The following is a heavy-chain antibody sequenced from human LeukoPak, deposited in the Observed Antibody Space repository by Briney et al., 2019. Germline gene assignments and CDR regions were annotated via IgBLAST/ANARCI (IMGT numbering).Heavy chain of an antibody. CDR1: GFTFSNYW. CDR3: ARDQGAAGDY. Sequence: GGFLRLSCATSGFTFSNYWMTWVRQAPGKGLEWVANINEDGSEKFYVDSVKGRFTISRDNTKKSVYLQMNSLIAEDTALYYCARDQGAAGDYWGQGTLVTVSS. D-gene: IGHD6-13*01. J-gene: IGHJ4*02. V-gene: IGHV3-7*01. CDR2: INEDGSEK.